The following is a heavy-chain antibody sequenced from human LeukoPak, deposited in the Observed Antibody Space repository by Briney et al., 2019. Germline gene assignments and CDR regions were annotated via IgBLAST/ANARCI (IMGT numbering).Heavy chain of an antibody. V-gene: IGHV5-51*01. J-gene: IGHJ5*01. CDR2: IYPGDSDV. CDR3: ARHKDSSWYSGFDP. CDR1: GYSFTNYW. D-gene: IGHD6-13*01. Sequence: GESLKISCKGSGYSFTNYWIGWVRQMPGKGLEWMAIIYPGDSDVRYSPSFQGQVTISADKSISTAYLQWSSLKASDTAMYYCARHKDSSWYSGFDPWGQGTLVTASS.